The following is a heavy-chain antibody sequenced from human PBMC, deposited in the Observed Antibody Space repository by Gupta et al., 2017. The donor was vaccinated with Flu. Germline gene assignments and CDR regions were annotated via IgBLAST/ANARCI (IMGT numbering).Heavy chain of an antibody. CDR3: ARRGLPPLLGGYAFDI. Sequence: EVQLVQSGAEVKKPGESLRISCKGSGYSFTSYWISWVRQMPGKGLEWMGRIDPSDSYTNHSPSFQGHVTISADKSISTAYLQWSSLKASDTAMYYCARRGLPPLLGGYAFDIWGQGTMVTVSS. V-gene: IGHV5-10-1*01. D-gene: IGHD3-22*01. CDR1: GYSFTSYW. J-gene: IGHJ3*02. CDR2: IDPSDSYT.